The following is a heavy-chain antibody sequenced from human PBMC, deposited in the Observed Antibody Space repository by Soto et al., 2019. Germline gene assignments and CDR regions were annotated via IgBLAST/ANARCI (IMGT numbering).Heavy chain of an antibody. D-gene: IGHD2-15*01. J-gene: IGHJ4*02. CDR2: IWYGENNK. V-gene: IGHV3-33*01. Sequence: GGSLRLSCAASGFTFSSYGMHWVRQAPGKGLEWVAVIWYGENNKYYADSVKGRFSISRDNSKNTLSLQMNSLRAEDTAVYYCARAGIDCSGGRCQYYFDYWGQGTLVTVSS. CDR3: ARAGIDCSGGRCQYYFDY. CDR1: GFTFSSYG.